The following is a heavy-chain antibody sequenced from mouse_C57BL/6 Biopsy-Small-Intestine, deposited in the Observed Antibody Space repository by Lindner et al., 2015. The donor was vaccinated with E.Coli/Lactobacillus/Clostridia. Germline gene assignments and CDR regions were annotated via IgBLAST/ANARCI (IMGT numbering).Heavy chain of an antibody. D-gene: IGHD2-14*01. J-gene: IGHJ4*01. V-gene: IGHV1-79*01. Sequence: SVKVSCKTSGYTFTTYTIIWVRQAPGQGLEWVGWISPYNGHTNFAQKFQGRVTMTTDTSTNTAYMDVRSLRSDDTAVYYCARVWVSRGWYADYWGQGTLVTVSS. CDR2: ISPYNGHT. CDR1: GYTFTTYT. CDR3: ARVWVSRGWYADY.